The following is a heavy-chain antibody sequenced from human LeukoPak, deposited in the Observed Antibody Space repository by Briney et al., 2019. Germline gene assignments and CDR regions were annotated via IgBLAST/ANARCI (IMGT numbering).Heavy chain of an antibody. V-gene: IGHV1-2*02. CDR3: AIENYYDSSGYSKAFDY. J-gene: IGHJ4*02. Sequence: ASVKVSCKTSGYTFNVEFLHWLQQAPGQGLEWMGGIEPNSGGAVYGQNCRGRVTVTGDTSVSTAYMELSRLRSDDTAVYYCAIENYYDSSGYSKAFDYWGQGTLVTVSS. CDR1: GYTFNVEF. D-gene: IGHD3-22*01. CDR2: IEPNSGGA.